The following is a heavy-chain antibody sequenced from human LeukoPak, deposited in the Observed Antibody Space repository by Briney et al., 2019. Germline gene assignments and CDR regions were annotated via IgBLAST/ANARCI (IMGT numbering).Heavy chain of an antibody. CDR1: GFTFGSHG. CDR3: ARDGYNVYGAMDV. J-gene: IGHJ6*03. CDR2: IRQDGSEK. D-gene: IGHD5-18*01. V-gene: IGHV3-7*01. Sequence: QPGGSLRLSCAVFGFTFGSHGMTWVRQAPGKGLECVAKIRQDGSEKYYADSVKGRFAISRDNTKYSVYLQMNSLRGEDTAVYYCARDGYNVYGAMDVWGKGTTVTVSS.